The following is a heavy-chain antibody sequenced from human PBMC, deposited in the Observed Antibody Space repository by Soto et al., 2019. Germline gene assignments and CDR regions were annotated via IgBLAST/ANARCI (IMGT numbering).Heavy chain of an antibody. CDR3: AKDPHTVTTTYYFCMDV. D-gene: IGHD4-17*01. CDR2: ISYDGSNK. J-gene: IGHJ6*03. CDR1: VCTFSSYG. Sequence: GGSLRLSWAASVCTFSSYGMHWVLQAPGKGLEWVAVISYDGSNKYYADTVNVRFTISLDNSKITLYRQLNSLRAVDTAVYYCAKDPHTVTTTYYFCMDVWGKGTTVTVPS. V-gene: IGHV3-30*18.